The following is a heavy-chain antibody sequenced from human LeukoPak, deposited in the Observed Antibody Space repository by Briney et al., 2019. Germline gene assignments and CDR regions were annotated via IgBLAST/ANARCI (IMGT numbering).Heavy chain of an antibody. D-gene: IGHD3-10*01. Sequence: SETLSLTCAVSGGSISSSSYYWGWIRQPPGKGLEWIGSIYYSGSTYYNPSLKSRVTISVDTSKNQFSLKLSSVTAADTAVYYCARPTSSGSGYFDYWGQGTLVTVSS. J-gene: IGHJ4*02. CDR3: ARPTSSGSGYFDY. V-gene: IGHV4-39*01. CDR2: IYYSGST. CDR1: GGSISSSSYY.